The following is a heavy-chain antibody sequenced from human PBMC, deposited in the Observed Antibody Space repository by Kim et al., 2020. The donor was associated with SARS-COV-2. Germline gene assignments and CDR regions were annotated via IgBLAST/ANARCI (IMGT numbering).Heavy chain of an antibody. Sequence: GGSLRLSCAASGFTFSSYGMHWVRQAPGKGLEWVAVISYDGSNKYYADSVKGRFTISRDNSKNTLYLQMNSLRAEDTAVYYCARDAGSGGSGTLGAFDIWGQGTMVTVSS. CDR1: GFTFSSYG. D-gene: IGHD3-10*01. V-gene: IGHV3-33*05. J-gene: IGHJ3*02. CDR2: ISYDGSNK. CDR3: ARDAGSGGSGTLGAFDI.